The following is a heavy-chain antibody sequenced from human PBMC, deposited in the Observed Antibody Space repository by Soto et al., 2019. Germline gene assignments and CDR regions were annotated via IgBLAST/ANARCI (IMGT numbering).Heavy chain of an antibody. CDR3: ARWVYYYYYRDV. V-gene: IGHV4-34*01. CDR2: INHSGST. J-gene: IGHJ6*03. CDR1: GWSFSGYD. Sequence: SETLSLTCAVYGWSFSGYDWSWIRQPPGKGLEWIGEINHSGSTNYNPSLKSRVTISVDTSKNQFSLKLSSVTAADTAVYYWARWVYYYYYRDVWGKGTTVTVSS.